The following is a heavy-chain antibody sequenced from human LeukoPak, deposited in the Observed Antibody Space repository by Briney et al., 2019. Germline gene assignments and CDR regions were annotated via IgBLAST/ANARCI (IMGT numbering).Heavy chain of an antibody. V-gene: IGHV1-46*01. CDR2: INPSGGST. Sequence: ASVKVSCKASGYTFTSYYMHWVRQAPGQGLEWMGIINPSGGSTSYAQKFQGRVTMSRDTSTSTVYMELSSLRSEDTAVYYCARVHGVSSPGWYYYYMDVWGKGTTVTVSS. CDR3: ARVHGVSSPGWYYYYMDV. J-gene: IGHJ6*03. D-gene: IGHD6-6*01. CDR1: GYTFTSYY.